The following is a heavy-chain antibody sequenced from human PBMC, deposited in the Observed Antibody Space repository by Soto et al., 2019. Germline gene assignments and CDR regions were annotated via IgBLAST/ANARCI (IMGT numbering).Heavy chain of an antibody. V-gene: IGHV1-46*01. CDR3: ARDSCSGGSCYPKKRWSYNWFDP. CDR2: INPSGGST. CDR1: GYTFTSYY. J-gene: IGHJ5*02. Sequence: GASVKVSCKASGYTFTSYYMHWVRQAPGQGLEWMGIINPSGGSTSYAQKFQGRVTMTRDTSTSTVYMELSSLRSEDTAVYYCARDSCSGGSCYPKKRWSYNWFDPWGQGTLVTVSS. D-gene: IGHD2-15*01.